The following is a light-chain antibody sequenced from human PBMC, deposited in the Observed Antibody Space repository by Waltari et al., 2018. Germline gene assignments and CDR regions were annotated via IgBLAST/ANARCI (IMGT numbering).Light chain of an antibody. CDR2: WAS. Sequence: SVLYSSNNKNYLAGYQQRPGQPPKLLIYWASTRESGVPDRFSGSGSGTDFTLTISSLQAEDVAVYYCQQYYSTPRTFGQGTKVEIE. CDR1: SVLYSSNNKNY. CDR3: QQYYSTPRT. J-gene: IGKJ1*01. V-gene: IGKV4-1*01.